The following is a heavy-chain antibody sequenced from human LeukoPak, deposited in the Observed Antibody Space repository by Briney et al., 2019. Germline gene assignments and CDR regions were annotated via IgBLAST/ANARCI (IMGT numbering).Heavy chain of an antibody. Sequence: PGGSLRLSCAASGFSFSSYAMSWVRQAPGKGLQWVSAIGASGATTWYADSVKGRFTVSRDNSKNTLYVQMNSLRAEDSAVYYCAKDLFPYAPGSSIDYWGQGTRVTVSS. CDR1: GFSFSSYA. V-gene: IGHV3-23*01. D-gene: IGHD3-10*01. J-gene: IGHJ4*02. CDR3: AKDLFPYAPGSSIDY. CDR2: IGASGATT.